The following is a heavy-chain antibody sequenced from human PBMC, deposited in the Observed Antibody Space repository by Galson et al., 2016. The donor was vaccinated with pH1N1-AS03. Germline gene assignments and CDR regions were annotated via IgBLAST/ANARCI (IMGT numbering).Heavy chain of an antibody. CDR2: IHPIDSDT. D-gene: IGHD6-25*01. J-gene: IGHJ4*02. V-gene: IGHV5-51*01. CDR1: GYTFTNSW. CDR3: ARHNEAATLSAPSDY. Sequence: QSGAEVKKPGESLKISCKTSGYTFTNSWIAWVRQMPGKGLEWMGFIHPIDSDTRYNPSFQGQVTISADKSINTAYLQWSSLKASDTAIYYCARHNEAATLSAPSDYWGQGTLATVSS.